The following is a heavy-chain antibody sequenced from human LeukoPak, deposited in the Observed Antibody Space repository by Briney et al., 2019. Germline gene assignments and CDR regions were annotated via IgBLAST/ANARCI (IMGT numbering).Heavy chain of an antibody. Sequence: GSSVKVSCKASGYTFTSYGISWVRQAPGQGLEGMGWISAYNGNTNYAQKLQGRVTLTTDTCTSTDYMELRSLRSDDTEVYYCARDGGGLCSSTSCYTNWFDPWGQGTLVTVSS. CDR1: GYTFTSYG. V-gene: IGHV1-18*01. D-gene: IGHD2-2*02. CDR2: ISAYNGNT. J-gene: IGHJ5*02. CDR3: ARDGGGLCSSTSCYTNWFDP.